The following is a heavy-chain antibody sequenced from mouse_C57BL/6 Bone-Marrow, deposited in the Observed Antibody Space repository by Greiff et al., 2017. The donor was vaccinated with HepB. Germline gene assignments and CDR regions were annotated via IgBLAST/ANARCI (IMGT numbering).Heavy chain of an antibody. Sequence: EVKLEESGGGLVKPGGSLKLSCAASGFTFSSYAMSWVRQTPEKRLEWVATISDGGSYTYYPDNVKGRFTISRDNAKNNLYLQMSHLKSEDTAMYYCARAWAYYAMDYWGQGTSVTVSS. CDR2: ISDGGSYT. J-gene: IGHJ4*01. V-gene: IGHV5-4*03. CDR3: ARAWAYYAMDY. CDR1: GFTFSSYA.